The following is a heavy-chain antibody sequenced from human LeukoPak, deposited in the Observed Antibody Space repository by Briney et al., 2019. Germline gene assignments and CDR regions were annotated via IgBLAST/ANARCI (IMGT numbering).Heavy chain of an antibody. CDR1: GYRFTCYW. CDR3: ARRVDTAMDLDY. D-gene: IGHD5-18*01. CDR2: IYPGDSDT. V-gene: IGHV5-51*01. Sequence: GGSLQISCQGSGYRFTCYWIGWVRPMPGEGLEWMGIIYPGDSDTRYSPSFQGQVTISSDKSISTAYLQWSSLKASGTAMYYCARRVDTAMDLDYWGQGTLVTVSS. J-gene: IGHJ4*02.